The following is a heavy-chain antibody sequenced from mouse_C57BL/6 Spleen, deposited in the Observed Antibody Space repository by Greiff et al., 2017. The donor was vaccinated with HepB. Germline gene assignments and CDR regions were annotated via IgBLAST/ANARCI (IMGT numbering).Heavy chain of an antibody. J-gene: IGHJ4*01. V-gene: IGHV5S21*01. D-gene: IGHD1-1*01. CDR3: TRRDYGSSYVAMDY. CDR1: GFTFSSYA. CDR2: ISSGGDYI. Sequence: EVQLVESGEGLVKPGGSLKLSCAASGFTFSSYAMSWVRQTPEKRLEWVAYISSGGDYIYYADTVKGRFTISRDNARNTLYLQMSSLKSEDTAMYYCTRRDYGSSYVAMDYWGQGTSVTVSS.